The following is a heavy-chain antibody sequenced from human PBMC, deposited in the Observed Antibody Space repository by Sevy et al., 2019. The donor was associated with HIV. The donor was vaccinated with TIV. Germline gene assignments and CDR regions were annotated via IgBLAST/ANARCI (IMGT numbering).Heavy chain of an antibody. Sequence: ASVKVSCKVSGYTLTELSMHWVRQAPGKGLEWMGGFDPEDGETIYAQTFQGRVTMTEDTSTDTAYMELSSLRSEDTAVYYCATTYYDFWSGYQPGHYFDYWGQGTLVTVSS. J-gene: IGHJ4*02. V-gene: IGHV1-24*01. D-gene: IGHD3-3*01. CDR2: FDPEDGET. CDR3: ATTYYDFWSGYQPGHYFDY. CDR1: GYTLTELS.